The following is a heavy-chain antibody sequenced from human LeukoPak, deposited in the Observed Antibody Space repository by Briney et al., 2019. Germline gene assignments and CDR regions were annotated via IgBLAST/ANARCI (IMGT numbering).Heavy chain of an antibody. V-gene: IGHV4-4*07. D-gene: IGHD6-19*01. J-gene: IGHJ4*02. CDR2: IYSSGST. CDR1: GGSISNYF. CDR3: AGAPQWPTLDY. Sequence: SETLSLTCTVSGGSISNYFWSWIRQPAGKGLEWIGRIYSSGSTNYNPSLKSRVTMSVDMSRNQFSLKVTSVTAADTAVYYCAGAPQWPTLDYWGQGTLVTVSS.